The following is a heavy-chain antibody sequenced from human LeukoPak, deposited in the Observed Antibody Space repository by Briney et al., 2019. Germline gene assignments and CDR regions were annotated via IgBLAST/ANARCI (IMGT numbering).Heavy chain of an antibody. CDR2: ISYDGSNK. Sequence: PGGSLRLSCAASGFTFSSYAMHWVRQAPGKGLEWVAVISYDGSNKYYADSAKGRFTISRDNSKNTLYLQMNSLRAEDTAVYYCARDLLGVSYGMDVWGQGTTVTVSS. D-gene: IGHD2-15*01. CDR1: GFTFSSYA. J-gene: IGHJ6*02. V-gene: IGHV3-30*04. CDR3: ARDLLGVSYGMDV.